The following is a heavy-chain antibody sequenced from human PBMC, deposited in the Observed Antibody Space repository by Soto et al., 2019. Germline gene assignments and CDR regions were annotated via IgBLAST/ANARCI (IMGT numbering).Heavy chain of an antibody. J-gene: IGHJ4*02. CDR3: ARSSGGGYPPDH. D-gene: IGHD3-22*01. V-gene: IGHV4-31*03. Sequence: SETLSLTCTVSGGSISSGGYYWSWIRQHPGKGLEWIGFIYYSGNTFYNPSLKSRLIISEDTSKNQFSLNLNSVTAADTAVYFCARSSGGGYPPDHWGQGTLVTVSS. CDR1: GGSISSGGYY. CDR2: IYYSGNT.